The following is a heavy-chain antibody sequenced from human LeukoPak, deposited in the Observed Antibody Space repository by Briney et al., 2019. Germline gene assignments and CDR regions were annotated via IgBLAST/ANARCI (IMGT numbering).Heavy chain of an antibody. V-gene: IGHV4-59*08. D-gene: IGHD3-3*01. J-gene: IGHJ5*02. Sequence: SETLSLTCTVSGGSISSYYRSWIRQPPGKGLEWIGYIYYSGSTNYNPSLKSRVTISVDTSKNQFSLKLSSVTAADTAVYYCARERFLEWLSSRLDPWGQGTLVTVPS. CDR2: IYYSGST. CDR1: GGSISSYY. CDR3: ARERFLEWLSSRLDP.